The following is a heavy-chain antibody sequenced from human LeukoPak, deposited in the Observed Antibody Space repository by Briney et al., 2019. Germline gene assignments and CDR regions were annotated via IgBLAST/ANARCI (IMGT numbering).Heavy chain of an antibody. Sequence: SETLSLTCSVSGYSISSGFYWGWIRQPPGKGLEWIGSIFHSGSTYYNPSLKSRVTISVDKSKNQFSLKLSSVTAADTAVYYCARESNYYYYYMDVWGKGTTVTVSS. J-gene: IGHJ6*03. CDR3: ARESNYYYYYMDV. CDR2: IFHSGST. V-gene: IGHV4-38-2*02. CDR1: GYSISSGFY.